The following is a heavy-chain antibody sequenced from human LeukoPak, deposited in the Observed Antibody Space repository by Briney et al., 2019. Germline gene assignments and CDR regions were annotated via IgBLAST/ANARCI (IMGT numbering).Heavy chain of an antibody. Sequence: ASVKVSCKASGYTFTGYYMHWVRQAPGQGLEWMGWINPNSGGTNYAQKFQGRVTMTRDTSISTAYMELSRLRSDDTAVYYCAWASIAAAEFDYWGQGTLVTVPS. D-gene: IGHD6-13*01. CDR2: INPNSGGT. V-gene: IGHV1-2*02. CDR3: AWASIAAAEFDY. CDR1: GYTFTGYY. J-gene: IGHJ4*02.